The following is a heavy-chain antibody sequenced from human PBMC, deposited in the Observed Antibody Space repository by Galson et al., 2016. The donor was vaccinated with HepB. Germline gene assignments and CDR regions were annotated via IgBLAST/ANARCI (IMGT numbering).Heavy chain of an antibody. Sequence: SLRLSCAASGFTFSDSAIHWVRQPSGKGLEWVGRIRKKANNYATTYAASVKGRFTISRDDSKDTAYLQMNSLKTEDTAVYYGATSSPSSQPANWGQGTLVTVSS. D-gene: IGHD2-2*01. CDR1: GFTFSDSA. J-gene: IGHJ4*02. CDR3: ATSSPSSQPAN. CDR2: IRKKANNYAT. V-gene: IGHV3-73*01.